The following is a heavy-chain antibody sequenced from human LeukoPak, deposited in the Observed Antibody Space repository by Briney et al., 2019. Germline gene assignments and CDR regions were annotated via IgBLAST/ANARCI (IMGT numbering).Heavy chain of an antibody. CDR1: GGSISSGDYY. CDR3: ARGGFIGENWFDP. Sequence: SETLSLTCTVSGGSISSGDYYWSWIRQPPGKGLEWIGYIYYSGSTYYNPSLKSRVTISVDTSKNQFSLKLSSVTAADTAVYYCARGGFIGENWFDPWGQGTLVTVSS. D-gene: IGHD3-16*02. CDR2: IYYSGST. J-gene: IGHJ5*02. V-gene: IGHV4-30-4*08.